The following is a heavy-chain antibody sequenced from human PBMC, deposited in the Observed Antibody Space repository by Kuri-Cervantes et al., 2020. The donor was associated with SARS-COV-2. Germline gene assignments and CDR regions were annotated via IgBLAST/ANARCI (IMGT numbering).Heavy chain of an antibody. V-gene: IGHV4-34*01. CDR2: INHSGST. D-gene: IGHD1-1*01. Sequence: ESLKISCAASGFTFSSYAMSWIHQPPGKGLEWIGEINHSGSTNYNPSLKSRVTISVDTSKNQFSLKLSSVTAADTAVYYCARSGVAWNDEDYFDYWGQGTLVTVSS. J-gene: IGHJ4*02. CDR1: GFTFSSYA. CDR3: ARSGVAWNDEDYFDY.